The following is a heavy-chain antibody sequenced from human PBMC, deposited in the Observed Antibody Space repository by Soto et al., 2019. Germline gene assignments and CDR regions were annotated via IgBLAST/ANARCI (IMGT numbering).Heavy chain of an antibody. D-gene: IGHD6-13*01. CDR3: ARDHGYSSSWYRGYYYGMDV. Sequence: GGSLRLSCAASGFTFSSYEMNWVRQALGKGLEWVSYISSSGSTIYYADSVKGRFTISRDNAKNSLYLQMNSLRAEDTAVYYCARDHGYSSSWYRGYYYGMDVWGQGTTVTVSS. V-gene: IGHV3-48*03. J-gene: IGHJ6*02. CDR1: GFTFSSYE. CDR2: ISSSGSTI.